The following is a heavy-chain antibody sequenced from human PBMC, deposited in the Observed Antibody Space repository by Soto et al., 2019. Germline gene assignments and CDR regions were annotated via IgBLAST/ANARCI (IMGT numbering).Heavy chain of an antibody. D-gene: IGHD6-19*01. CDR1: GGTFSSYT. J-gene: IGHJ4*02. CDR3: ARGDSIGWGGILFDY. Sequence: GASVKVSCKASGGTFSSYTISWVRQAPGQGLEWMGRIIPILGIANYAQKFQGRVTITADKSTSTAYMELSSLRSEDTAVYYCARGDSIGWGGILFDYWGQGTLVTGSS. CDR2: IIPILGIA. V-gene: IGHV1-69*02.